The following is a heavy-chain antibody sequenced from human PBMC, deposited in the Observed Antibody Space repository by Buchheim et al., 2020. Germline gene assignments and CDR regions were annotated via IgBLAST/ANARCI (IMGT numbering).Heavy chain of an antibody. V-gene: IGHV3-30*18. CDR3: AKGLGYSSGWFPNWFDP. Sequence: QVQLVESGGGVVQPGRSLRLSCAASGFTFSSYGMHWVRQAPGKGLEWVAVISYDGSNKYYADSVKGRFTISRDNSKNTLYLQMNSLRAEDTAVYYCAKGLGYSSGWFPNWFDPWGQGTL. D-gene: IGHD6-19*01. CDR1: GFTFSSYG. CDR2: ISYDGSNK. J-gene: IGHJ5*02.